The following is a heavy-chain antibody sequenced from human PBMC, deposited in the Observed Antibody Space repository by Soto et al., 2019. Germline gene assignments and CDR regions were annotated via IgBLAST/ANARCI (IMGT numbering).Heavy chain of an antibody. CDR3: AKDLALAVADY. CDR2: ISGSGGST. V-gene: IGHV3-23*01. J-gene: IGHJ4*02. Sequence: GGSLRRSCAASGFTFSSYAMSCVRQAPGKGLEWVSAISGSGGSTYYADSVKGRFTISRDDSKNTLYLQMNSLRAEDTAVYYCAKDLALAVADYWGQGTLVTVSS. CDR1: GFTFSSYA. D-gene: IGHD6-19*01.